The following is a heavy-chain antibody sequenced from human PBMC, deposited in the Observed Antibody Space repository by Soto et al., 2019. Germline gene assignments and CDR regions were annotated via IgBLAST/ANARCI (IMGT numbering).Heavy chain of an antibody. CDR1: GFTFSSYA. Sequence: GGSLRLSCAASGFTFSSYAMHWVRQAPGKGLEWVAVISYDGSNKYYADSVKGRFTISRDNSKNKLYLQMNSLRAEDTAVYYCARDITIFGVVSGYYGMDVWGQGTTVTVSS. J-gene: IGHJ6*02. CDR2: ISYDGSNK. D-gene: IGHD3-3*01. CDR3: ARDITIFGVVSGYYGMDV. V-gene: IGHV3-30-3*01.